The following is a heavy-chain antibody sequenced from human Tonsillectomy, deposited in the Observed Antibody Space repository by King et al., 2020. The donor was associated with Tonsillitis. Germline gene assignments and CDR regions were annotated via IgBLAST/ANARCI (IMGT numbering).Heavy chain of an antibody. CDR3: ARPEGGYDSSNDVFDI. CDR1: GFTFSSYS. Sequence: VQLVESGGGLVQPGGSLRLSCAASGFTFSSYSMNWVRQAPGKGLEWVSYISRSSSTIYFAFSVKGRFTISRDNAKNSLYLQMNSLRAEDTAVYYCARPEGGYDSSNDVFDIWGQGTMVTVSS. D-gene: IGHD3-22*01. V-gene: IGHV3-48*01. J-gene: IGHJ3*02. CDR2: ISRSSSTI.